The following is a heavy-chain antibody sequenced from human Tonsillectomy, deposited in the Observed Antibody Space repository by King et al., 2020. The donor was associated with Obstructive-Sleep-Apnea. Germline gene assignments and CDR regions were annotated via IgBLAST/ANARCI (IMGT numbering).Heavy chain of an antibody. Sequence: TLKEAGPVLVKPTETLTLTCTVSGFSLSNARMGVSWIRQPPGKALEWLAHIFSNDEKSYSTSRKSRLTISQETSQSTVVLTRTNMDPVDTATYYCARVRGDYAWDYYYYYGMDVWGQGTTVTVSS. CDR2: IFSNDEK. D-gene: IGHD4-17*01. CDR3: ARVRGDYAWDYYYYYGMDV. V-gene: IGHV2-26*01. CDR1: GFSLSNARMG. J-gene: IGHJ6*02.